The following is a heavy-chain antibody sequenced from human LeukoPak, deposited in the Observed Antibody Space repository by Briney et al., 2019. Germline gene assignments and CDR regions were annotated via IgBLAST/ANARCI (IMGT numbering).Heavy chain of an antibody. V-gene: IGHV1-3*01. J-gene: IGHJ4*02. CDR1: GYSFSTYA. CDR2: INAGNGNT. CDR3: ARDINGGVEI. D-gene: IGHD2-21*01. Sequence: ASVKVSCKASGYSFSTYAIQWVRQAPGQGLEWMGWINAGNGNTKYSQKFQGRVTISRDTSASTVYMELSSLRSEDTAVYYCARDINGGVEIRGQGALVTVSS.